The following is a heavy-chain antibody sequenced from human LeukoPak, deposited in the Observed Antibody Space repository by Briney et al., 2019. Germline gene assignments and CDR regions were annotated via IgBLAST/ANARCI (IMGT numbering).Heavy chain of an antibody. Sequence: SETLSLTGTVSGDSITSYYWSWIRQSAEKGLEWIGRIYTTGTTNYNPSLKSRVTISVDTSKNQFSLKLSSVTAEDTAVYYCATGSRGYCSGGSCYSWGQGTLVTVSS. V-gene: IGHV4-4*07. J-gene: IGHJ4*02. CDR3: ATGSRGYCSGGSCYS. CDR2: IYTTGTT. CDR1: GDSITSYY. D-gene: IGHD2-15*01.